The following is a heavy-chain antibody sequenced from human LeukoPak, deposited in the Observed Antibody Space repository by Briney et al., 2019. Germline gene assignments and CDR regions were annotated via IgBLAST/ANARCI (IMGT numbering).Heavy chain of an antibody. CDR2: MNQDGSKT. D-gene: IGHD3-22*01. V-gene: IGHV3-7*03. CDR1: GFTFSRYW. Sequence: SGGSLRLSCAASGFTFSRYWMSWVRQTPRKGLEWVANMNQDGSKTYYVDSVKDRFTISRDNAKNSLYLQMNSLRAEDTAVYYCAKAGYYYDSNGYYHPGVYWGQGTLVTVSS. CDR3: AKAGYYYDSNGYYHPGVY. J-gene: IGHJ4*02.